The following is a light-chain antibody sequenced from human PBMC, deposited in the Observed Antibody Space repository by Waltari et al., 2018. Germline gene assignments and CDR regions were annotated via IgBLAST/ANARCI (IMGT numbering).Light chain of an antibody. J-gene: IGLJ3*02. Sequence: QLVLTQSPSASASLGASVKFTCTLSSGHSRSAIAWHQQQPEKGPRYLMKVNSDGSHIKGDGIPDRFSGSSYGAERYLTISSLQSEYEADYYCQTWGPGIRVFGGGTKLTVL. CDR3: QTWGPGIRV. CDR1: SGHSRSA. CDR2: VNSDGSH. V-gene: IGLV4-69*01.